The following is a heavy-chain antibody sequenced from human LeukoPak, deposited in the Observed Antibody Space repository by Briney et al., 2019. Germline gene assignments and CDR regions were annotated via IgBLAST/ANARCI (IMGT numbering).Heavy chain of an antibody. CDR1: GYTFTSYD. V-gene: IGHV1-8*03. Sequence: ASVKVSCKASGYTFTSYDINWVRQATGQGLEWMGWMNPNSGNTGYAQKFQGRVTITRNTSISTAYMELSSLRSEDTAVYHCATSVLRYFDWLGDDAFDIWGQGTMVTVSS. J-gene: IGHJ3*02. CDR3: ATSVLRYFDWLGDDAFDI. CDR2: MNPNSGNT. D-gene: IGHD3-9*01.